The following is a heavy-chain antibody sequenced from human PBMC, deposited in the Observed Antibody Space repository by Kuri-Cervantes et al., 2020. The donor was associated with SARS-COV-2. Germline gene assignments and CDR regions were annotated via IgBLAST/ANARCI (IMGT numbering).Heavy chain of an antibody. Sequence: GGSLRLSCAASRFTFSSYAMHWVRQAPGKGLEWVAVISYDGSNKYYADSVKGRFTISRDNSKNTLYLQMNSLRAEDTAVYYCARDRFLEWLLSREYYYGMDVWGQGTMVTVSS. CDR1: RFTFSSYA. CDR3: ARDRFLEWLLSREYYYGMDV. J-gene: IGHJ6*02. D-gene: IGHD3-3*01. CDR2: ISYDGSNK. V-gene: IGHV3-30-3*01.